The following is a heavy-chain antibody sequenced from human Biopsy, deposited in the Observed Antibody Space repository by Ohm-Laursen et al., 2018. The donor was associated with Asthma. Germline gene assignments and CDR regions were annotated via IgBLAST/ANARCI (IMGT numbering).Heavy chain of an antibody. CDR2: IYSGGTS. D-gene: IGHD3-22*01. CDR1: GFTVSRDH. Sequence: SLRLSCAASGFTVSRDHMFWVRQSPGKGLEWVSVIYSGGTSHTADSVRGRFTISRDFSKNTLYLQMHSLRAEDTAVYYCARGDSSNWSHYYFDYWGQGTLVTVSS. J-gene: IGHJ4*02. CDR3: ARGDSSNWSHYYFDY. V-gene: IGHV3-53*01.